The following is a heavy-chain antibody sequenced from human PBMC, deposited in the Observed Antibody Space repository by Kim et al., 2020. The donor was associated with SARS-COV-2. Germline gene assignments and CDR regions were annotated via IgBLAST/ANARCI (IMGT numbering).Heavy chain of an antibody. CDR2: IWYDGSNK. Sequence: GGSLRLSCAASGFTFSSYGMHWVRQAPGKGLEWVAVIWYDGSNKYYADSVKGRFTISRDNSKNTLYLQMNSLRAEDTAVYYCARESRDGYNYKYNWFDPWGQGTLVTVSS. D-gene: IGHD5-12*01. CDR1: GFTFSSYG. J-gene: IGHJ5*02. V-gene: IGHV3-33*01. CDR3: ARESRDGYNYKYNWFDP.